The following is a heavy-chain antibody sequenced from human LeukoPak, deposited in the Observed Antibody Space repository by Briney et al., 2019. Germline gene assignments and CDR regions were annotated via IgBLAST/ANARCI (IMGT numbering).Heavy chain of an antibody. J-gene: IGHJ4*02. CDR3: ARASYCSDGSCYSDY. V-gene: IGHV1-18*01. CDR1: GYTFTSYS. CDR2: ISAYNGNT. D-gene: IGHD2-15*01. Sequence: ASVKVSCKASGYTFTSYSISWVRQAPGQGLEWMGWISAYNGNTIYAQKVKGRVTMTADTSTSTAYMELRSLKSDDTAVYYCARASYCSDGSCYSDYWGQGTLVTVSS.